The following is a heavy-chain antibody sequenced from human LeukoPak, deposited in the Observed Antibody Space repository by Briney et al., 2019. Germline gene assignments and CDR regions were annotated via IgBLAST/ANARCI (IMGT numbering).Heavy chain of an antibody. Sequence: LRLSCAASGFTFSSYSMNWVRQAPGKGLEWIASRYYSGSTYHNPSLKSRVTISVDTSKNQFSLKLSSVTAADSAMYYCARGKITMIRGVTIRKGPPEDYYYMDVWGKGTTVTVSS. V-gene: IGHV4-39*07. CDR1: GFTFSSYS. D-gene: IGHD3-10*01. CDR2: RYYSGST. J-gene: IGHJ6*03. CDR3: ARGKITMIRGVTIRKGPPEDYYYMDV.